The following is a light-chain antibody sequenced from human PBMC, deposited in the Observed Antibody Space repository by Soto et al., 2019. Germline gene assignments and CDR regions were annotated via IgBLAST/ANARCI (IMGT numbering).Light chain of an antibody. J-gene: IGKJ4*01. CDR3: QQRSNWPLT. CDR1: QSVSDY. V-gene: IGKV3-11*01. CDR2: DAS. Sequence: EVVLTPSPASLSLSPVDRATLSCRADQSVSDYLAWYQQKPGQPPRLLIYDASNRATGIPARFSGSGSGTDFTLTISSLEPEDFAVYYCQQRSNWPLTFGGGTKVDIK.